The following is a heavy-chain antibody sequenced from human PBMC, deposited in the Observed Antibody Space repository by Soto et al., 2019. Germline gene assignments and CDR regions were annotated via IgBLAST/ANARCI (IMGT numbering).Heavy chain of an antibody. V-gene: IGHV1-18*01. J-gene: IGHJ3*01. CDR1: GYTFTSSG. CDR3: ARAFFYQGSDSRGYSFDAFDF. Sequence: QVQVVQSGAEVKKPGASVKVSCKASGYTFTSSGMSWVRQAPGQGLDWMGWISAHTGSSDYAQRFQGRGTMTTDRSTSTAYMELRSLRSDDTAVYYCARAFFYQGSDSRGYSFDAFDFWGPGTLVTVSS. CDR2: ISAHTGSS. D-gene: IGHD3-22*01.